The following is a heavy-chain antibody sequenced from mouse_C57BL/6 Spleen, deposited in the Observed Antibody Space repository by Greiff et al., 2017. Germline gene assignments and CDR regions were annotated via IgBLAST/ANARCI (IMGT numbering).Heavy chain of an antibody. Sequence: VQLKQSGPELVKPGASVKISCKASGYTFTDYYMNWVKQSHGKSLEWIGDINPNNGGTSYNQKFKGKATLTVDKSSSTAYMELRSLTSEDSAVYYCARSVPFAYWGQGTLVTVSA. CDR2: INPNNGGT. V-gene: IGHV1-26*01. CDR3: ARSVPFAY. J-gene: IGHJ3*01. CDR1: GYTFTDYY.